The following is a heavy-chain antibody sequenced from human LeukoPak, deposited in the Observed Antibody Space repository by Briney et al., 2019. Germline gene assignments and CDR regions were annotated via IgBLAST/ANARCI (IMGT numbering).Heavy chain of an antibody. D-gene: IGHD3-9*01. CDR3: ARSHYDILTGWYYFDY. CDR1: GGSISSGGYY. V-gene: IGHV4-31*03. Sequence: PSQTLSLTCTVSGGSISSGGYYWSWIRQHPGKGLEWIRYIYYSGSTYYNPSLKSRVTISVDTSKNQFSLKLSSVTAADTAVYYCARSHYDILTGWYYFDYWGQRTLVTVSS. J-gene: IGHJ4*02. CDR2: IYYSGST.